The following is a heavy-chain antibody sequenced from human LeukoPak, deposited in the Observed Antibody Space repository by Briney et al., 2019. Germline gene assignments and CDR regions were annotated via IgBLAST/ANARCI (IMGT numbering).Heavy chain of an antibody. CDR1: GFTGSSYA. J-gene: IGHJ4*02. V-gene: IGHV3-23*01. Sequence: TGGSLRLSCAASGFTGSSYAMGLVRQAPGKGLEWVSAIGGGGTLYYADSVKGRFSISRDISKNTLLLQMNSLRAEDTAVYYCAGRRYDWGGDFANWGQGTLVTVSS. CDR3: AGRRYDWGGDFAN. D-gene: IGHD3-16*01. CDR2: IGGGGTL.